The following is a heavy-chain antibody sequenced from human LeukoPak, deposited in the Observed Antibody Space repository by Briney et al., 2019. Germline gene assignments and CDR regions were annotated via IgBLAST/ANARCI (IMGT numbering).Heavy chain of an antibody. Sequence: PGGSLRLSCAASGFTFSSYWMHWVRQAPGKGLVWVSRINTDGSSTSYADSVKGRFTISRDNSKNTLYLQMNSLRAEDTAVYYCAKDHPVVVVPAANYYYYYMDVWGKGTTVTVSS. J-gene: IGHJ6*03. V-gene: IGHV3-74*01. CDR1: GFTFSSYW. CDR3: AKDHPVVVVPAANYYYYYMDV. CDR2: INTDGSST. D-gene: IGHD2-2*01.